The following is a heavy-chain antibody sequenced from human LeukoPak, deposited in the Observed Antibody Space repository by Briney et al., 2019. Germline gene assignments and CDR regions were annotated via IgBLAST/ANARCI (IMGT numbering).Heavy chain of an antibody. D-gene: IGHD3-22*01. V-gene: IGHV1-2*02. J-gene: IGHJ4*02. CDR2: INPNSGGT. Sequence: GASVKVSCKASGYTFTGYYMHWVRQAPGQGLEWMGWINPNSGGTNYAQKFQGRVTMTRDTSISTVYMEMSRLRYDDTAVYYCASSYYYDSSGYYLFDYWGQGTLVTVSS. CDR3: ASSYYYDSSGYYLFDY. CDR1: GYTFTGYY.